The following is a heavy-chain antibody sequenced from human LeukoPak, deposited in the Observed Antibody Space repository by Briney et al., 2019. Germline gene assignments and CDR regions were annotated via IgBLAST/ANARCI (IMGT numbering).Heavy chain of an antibody. Sequence: GGSLRPSCAASGLTVSNNFMSWARQAPGKGLEWVSIIYTGGTTYYGDSVKGRFTISRDNSKNTLYLQMNSLRADDTAVYYCATRARPGYYYGMDVWGQGTTVTVSS. CDR3: ATRARPGYYYGMDV. CDR2: IYTGGTT. D-gene: IGHD6-6*01. V-gene: IGHV3-66*01. J-gene: IGHJ6*02. CDR1: GLTVSNNF.